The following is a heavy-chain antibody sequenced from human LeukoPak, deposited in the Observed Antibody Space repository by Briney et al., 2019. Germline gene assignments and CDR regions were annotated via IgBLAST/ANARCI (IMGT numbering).Heavy chain of an antibody. CDR2: IYTSGNT. D-gene: IGHD2-15*01. CDR3: ASDGVVVAATDWWYFEC. V-gene: IGHV4-61*02. CDR1: GGSISSGSYY. Sequence: SETLSLTCTVSGGSISSGSYYWRWIRQPAGKGLEWIRRIYTSGNTNYNPSLKSRVTISVDTSKNQFSLKLSSVTAADTAVYYCASDGVVVAATDWWYFECWGQGTLVTVSS. J-gene: IGHJ4*02.